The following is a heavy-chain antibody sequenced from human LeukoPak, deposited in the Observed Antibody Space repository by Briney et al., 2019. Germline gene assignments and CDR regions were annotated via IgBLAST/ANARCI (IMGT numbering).Heavy chain of an antibody. CDR3: ARGRGPKGNWFDP. V-gene: IGHV4-30-2*01. CDR1: GGSISSGGYS. CDR2: IYHSGST. D-gene: IGHD3-10*01. Sequence: PSETLSLTCAVSGGSISSGGYSWSWLRQPPGKGLEWIGYIYHSGSTYYNPSLKSRVTISVDRSKNQFSLKLSSVTAADTAVYYCARGRGPKGNWFDPWGQGTLVTVSS. J-gene: IGHJ5*02.